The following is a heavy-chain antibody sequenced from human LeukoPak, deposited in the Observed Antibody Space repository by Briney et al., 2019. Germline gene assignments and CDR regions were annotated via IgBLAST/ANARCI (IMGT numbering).Heavy chain of an antibody. CDR3: ARSTGGYSYGGYYFDY. D-gene: IGHD5-18*01. Sequence: ASVKVSCKASGYTFTSYYMHWVRQAPGQGLEWMGIINPSGGSTSYAQKFQGRVTMTRDTSTSTVYMELSSLRSEDTAVYYCARSTGGYSYGGYYFDYWGQGTLATVSS. J-gene: IGHJ4*02. CDR2: INPSGGST. V-gene: IGHV1-46*01. CDR1: GYTFTSYY.